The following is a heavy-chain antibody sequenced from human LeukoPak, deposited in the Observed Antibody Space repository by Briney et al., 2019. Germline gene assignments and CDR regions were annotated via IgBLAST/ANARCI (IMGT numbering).Heavy chain of an antibody. CDR2: INHSGST. V-gene: IGHV4-34*01. J-gene: IGHJ4*02. D-gene: IGHD6-6*01. CDR3: ARLGSIAARQVDY. Sequence: SETLSLTCAVYGGSFSGYYWSWIRQPPGKGLEWIGEINHSGSTNYNPSLKSRVTKSVDTSKNQFSLKLSSVTAADTAVYYCARLGSIAARQVDYWGQGTLVTVSS. CDR1: GGSFSGYY.